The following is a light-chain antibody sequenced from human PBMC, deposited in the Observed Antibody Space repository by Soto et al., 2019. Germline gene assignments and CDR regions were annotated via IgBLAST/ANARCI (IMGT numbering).Light chain of an antibody. CDR1: SSDVGGYNF. V-gene: IGLV2-14*01. Sequence: QSALTQPASVSGSPGQSITISCTGTSSDVGGYNFVSWYQQHPGKAPKLMIYEVSNRPSGVSNRFSGSKSGNTASLTISGLQAEDEADYYCSSYRSSSTPLCVFGSGTKLTVL. CDR3: SSYRSSSTPLCV. J-gene: IGLJ1*01. CDR2: EVS.